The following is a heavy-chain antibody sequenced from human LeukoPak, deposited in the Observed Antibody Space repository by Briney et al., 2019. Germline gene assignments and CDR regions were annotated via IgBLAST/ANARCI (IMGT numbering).Heavy chain of an antibody. J-gene: IGHJ4*02. CDR3: ARDGQDYGDYFWYFDY. Sequence: GRSLRLSCAASGFTFSSYAMHWVRQAPGKGLEWVAVISYDGSNKYYADSVKGRFTISRDNSKNTLYLQMNSLRVEDTAVYYCARDGQDYGDYFWYFDYWGQGTLVTVSS. V-gene: IGHV3-30-3*01. CDR2: ISYDGSNK. D-gene: IGHD4-17*01. CDR1: GFTFSSYA.